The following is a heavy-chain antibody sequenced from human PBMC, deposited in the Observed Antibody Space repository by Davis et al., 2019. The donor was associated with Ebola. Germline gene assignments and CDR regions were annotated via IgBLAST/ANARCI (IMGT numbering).Heavy chain of an antibody. CDR1: GFTFSSYS. V-gene: IGHV3-48*01. Sequence: GESLKISCAASGFTFSSYSMNWVRQAPGKGLDWVSYISSSSSTIYYADSVKGRFTISRDNSKNTLNMQMHSLRVEDTAVYYCATRGSSREFDYWGQGTLVSVSS. CDR2: ISSSSSTI. CDR3: ATRGSSREFDY. D-gene: IGHD6-13*01. J-gene: IGHJ4*02.